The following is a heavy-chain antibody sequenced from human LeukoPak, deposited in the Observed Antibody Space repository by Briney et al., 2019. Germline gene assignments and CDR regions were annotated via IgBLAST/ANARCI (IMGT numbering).Heavy chain of an antibody. CDR3: ARDQTPFY. V-gene: IGHV3-7*01. CDR1: GFTFSNYW. Sequence: PGGSLRLSCAASGFTFSNYWMTWVRQAPGKGLEWVANIKHDGSEDHYLDSVKGRFTISRDNAKSSMGLQMNSLRDEDTAVYYCARDQTPFYWGQGSLVTVSS. CDR2: IKHDGSED. J-gene: IGHJ4*02. D-gene: IGHD2-15*01.